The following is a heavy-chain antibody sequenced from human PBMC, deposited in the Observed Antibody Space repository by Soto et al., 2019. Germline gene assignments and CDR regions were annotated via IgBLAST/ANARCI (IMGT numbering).Heavy chain of an antibody. Sequence: PGGSLRLSCAASGFTFSSYAMHWVRQAPGKGLEWVAVISYDGSNKYYADSVKGRFTISRDNSKNTLYLQMNSLRAEDTAVYYCARGPYTGIVRATDYWGQGTLVTVSS. CDR2: ISYDGSNK. J-gene: IGHJ4*02. V-gene: IGHV3-30-3*01. CDR3: ARGPYTGIVRATDY. CDR1: GFTFSSYA. D-gene: IGHD1-26*01.